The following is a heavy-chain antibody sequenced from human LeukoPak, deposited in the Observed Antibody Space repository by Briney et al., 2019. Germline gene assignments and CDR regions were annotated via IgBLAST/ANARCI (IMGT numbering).Heavy chain of an antibody. D-gene: IGHD5-24*01. V-gene: IGHV4-39*07. CDR2: IHHSGST. CDR3: ARENWRDGYVGSK. J-gene: IGHJ4*02. Sequence: SETLSLTCSVSGGSIVSSTFYWGWVRQPPGKGLEWIGIIHHSGSTYYNSSLKSRVTISVDTSKNTLSLKLNSVTAADTAVYFCARENWRDGYVGSKWGQGTLVTVSS. CDR1: GGSIVSSTFY.